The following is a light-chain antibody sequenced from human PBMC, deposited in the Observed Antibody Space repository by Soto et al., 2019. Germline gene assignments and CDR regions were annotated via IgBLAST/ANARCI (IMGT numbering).Light chain of an antibody. CDR2: SNN. CDR1: SSNIGRNT. V-gene: IGLV1-44*01. Sequence: QSALTQPPSASGTPGQRVTISCSGSSSNIGRNTVNWYQQFPGTAPKLLMYSNNQRPSGVPDRFSGSKSGTSASLAISGLQYEDEADYCCAAWDDSLNGTVFGGGTKLTVL. CDR3: AAWDDSLNGTV. J-gene: IGLJ3*02.